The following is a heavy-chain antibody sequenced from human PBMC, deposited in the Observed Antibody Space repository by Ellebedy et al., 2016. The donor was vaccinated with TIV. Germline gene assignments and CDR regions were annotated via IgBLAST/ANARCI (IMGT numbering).Heavy chain of an antibody. J-gene: IGHJ4*03. CDR3: ARGRMSAFDY. D-gene: IGHD2/OR15-2a*01. CDR1: GDSVSSNSGA. CDR2: TYYRSRWYN. Sequence: SQTLSLTCAISGDSVSSNSGAWNWIRQSPSRGLEWLGRTYYRSRWYNDYAVSVKSRITVNADTSKNQFSLQLNSVIPEDTAVYFCARGRMSAFDYWGQGTTVTVSS. V-gene: IGHV6-1*01.